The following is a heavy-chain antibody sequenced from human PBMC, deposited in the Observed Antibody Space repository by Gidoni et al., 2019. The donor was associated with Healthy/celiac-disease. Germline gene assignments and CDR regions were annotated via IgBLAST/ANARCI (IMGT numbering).Heavy chain of an antibody. CDR1: GFTFSPYS. CDR2: IIGSRSTI. Sequence: EVQLVESGGGLVQHGGSLRLSCAASGFTFSPYSMNWVRPAPGKGLEWVSYIIGSRSTIYYADSLKGRFTISRDNAKNSLYLQMNSLRDEDTAVYYCARETSNSRSAFDIWGQGTVVTVSS. D-gene: IGHD6-13*01. CDR3: ARETSNSRSAFDI. J-gene: IGHJ3*02. V-gene: IGHV3-48*02.